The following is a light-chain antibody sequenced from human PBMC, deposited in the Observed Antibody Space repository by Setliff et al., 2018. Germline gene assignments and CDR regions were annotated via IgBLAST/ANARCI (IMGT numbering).Light chain of an antibody. J-gene: IGLJ1*01. CDR2: EVS. V-gene: IGLV2-14*01. CDR1: NNDVGAYNY. Sequence: QSALTQPASVSGSPGQSVTISCTGTNNDVGAYNYVSWYQQHSGKAPKLMIYEVSNRPSGVSNRFSGSKSGNTASLTISGLQAEDEADYYCSSYASSSIPYVFGSGTKVTVL. CDR3: SSYASSSIPYV.